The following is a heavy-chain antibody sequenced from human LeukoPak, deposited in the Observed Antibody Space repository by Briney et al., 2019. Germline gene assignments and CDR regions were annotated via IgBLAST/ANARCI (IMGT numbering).Heavy chain of an antibody. CDR2: ISAYNGNT. Sequence: ASVKVSCEASGYTFTSYGISWVRQAPGQGLEWMGWISAYNGNTNYAQKLQGRVTMTTDTSTSTAYMELRSLRSDDTAVYYCARDQEYYYDSSGYYDYWGQGTLVTVSS. D-gene: IGHD3-22*01. CDR3: ARDQEYYYDSSGYYDY. V-gene: IGHV1-18*01. CDR1: GYTFTSYG. J-gene: IGHJ4*02.